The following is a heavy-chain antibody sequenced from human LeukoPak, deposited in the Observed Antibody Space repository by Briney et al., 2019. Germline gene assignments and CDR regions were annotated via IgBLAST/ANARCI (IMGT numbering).Heavy chain of an antibody. CDR1: GGSISSSSYY. J-gene: IGHJ4*02. Sequence: SETLCLTCTVSGGSISSSSYYRGWIRQPPGKGLESIGSIYYSGSTYYNPSLKSRVTTSVDTSKNQFSLKLSSVTAADTAVYYCARQGYSWNSDYWGQGTLVTVSS. V-gene: IGHV4-39*01. D-gene: IGHD5-18*01. CDR2: IYYSGST. CDR3: ARQGYSWNSDY.